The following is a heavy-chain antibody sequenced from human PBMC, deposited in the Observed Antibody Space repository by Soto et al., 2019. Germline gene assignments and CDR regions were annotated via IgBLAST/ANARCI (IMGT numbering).Heavy chain of an antibody. V-gene: IGHV4-59*12. CDR1: GGSISSYY. Sequence: SETLSLTCTVSGGSISSYYWSWIRQPPGKGLEWIGYIYYSGSTNYNPSLKSRVTISVDTSKNQFSLKLSSVTAADTAVYYCARGLPHPHLYGMAVWGQGTTVTVSS. CDR3: ARGLPHPHLYGMAV. CDR2: IYYSGST. J-gene: IGHJ6*02.